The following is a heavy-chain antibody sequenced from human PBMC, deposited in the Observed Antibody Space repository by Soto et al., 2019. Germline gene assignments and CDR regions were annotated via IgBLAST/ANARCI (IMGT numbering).Heavy chain of an antibody. J-gene: IGHJ4*02. D-gene: IGHD3-10*01. Sequence: QVQLVQSGAEVKKPGASVKVSFKASGYTCSSYGISWVRQAPGQGLEWMGWISAYNGNTTSPQKLQGRVTTPTDTPARPAYMALRSLRLDDTAVYSCARVAAPFGYWGQGNLVSVSS. CDR1: GYTCSSYG. CDR3: ARVAAPFGY. CDR2: ISAYNGNT. V-gene: IGHV1-18*01.